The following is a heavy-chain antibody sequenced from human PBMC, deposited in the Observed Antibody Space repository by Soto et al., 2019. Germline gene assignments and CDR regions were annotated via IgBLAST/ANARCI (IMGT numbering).Heavy chain of an antibody. J-gene: IGHJ6*02. Sequence: SETLSLTCTVSGGSISSYYWSWIRQPPGKGLEWIGYIYYSGSTNYNPSLKSRVTISVDTSKNQFSLKLSSVTAADTAVYYCARENLYYDILTGYYPYSMDVWGQGTTVTVSS. V-gene: IGHV4-59*01. CDR2: IYYSGST. D-gene: IGHD3-9*01. CDR3: ARENLYYDILTGYYPYSMDV. CDR1: GGSISSYY.